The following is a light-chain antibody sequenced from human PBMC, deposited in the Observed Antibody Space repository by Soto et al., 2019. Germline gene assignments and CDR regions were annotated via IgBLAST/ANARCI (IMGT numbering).Light chain of an antibody. Sequence: EIVLTQSPGTLSLSPGERATLSCRASQIVSNSYLAWYQHKPGQAPRLLISGASSRATGIPDRFSGSGSGTDFTLTISRLEPEDFAVYYCQQYGSSTWTFGQGTKVDIK. CDR1: QIVSNSY. CDR3: QQYGSSTWT. CDR2: GAS. J-gene: IGKJ1*01. V-gene: IGKV3-20*01.